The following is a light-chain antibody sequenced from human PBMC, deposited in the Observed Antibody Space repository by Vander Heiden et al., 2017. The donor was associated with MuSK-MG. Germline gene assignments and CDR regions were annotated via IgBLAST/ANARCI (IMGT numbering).Light chain of an antibody. Sequence: QSVLTQPPSASGTPGQRVTISCSGSSSNIGSNYIYWYQQLPGTAPKLLIYRNNQRPSGVPDRLSGSKSGTSASLAISGLRSEDEADYYCAAWDDSLSAWVFGGGTKL. V-gene: IGLV1-47*01. CDR3: AAWDDSLSAWV. CDR2: RNN. J-gene: IGLJ3*02. CDR1: SSNIGSNY.